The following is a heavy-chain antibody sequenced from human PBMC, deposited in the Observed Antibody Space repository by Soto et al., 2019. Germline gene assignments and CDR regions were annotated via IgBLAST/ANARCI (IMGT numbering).Heavy chain of an antibody. D-gene: IGHD3-16*02. Sequence: QVQLVQSGAEVKKPGASVKVSCKASGYTFTSYGISWVRQAPGQGLEWMGWISAYNGNTNYAQKLQGRVTMTTDTSTSTAYMELRSLRSDDTAVYYCARGDDMITFGGVIVYLPFDYWGQGTLVTVSS. J-gene: IGHJ4*02. CDR1: GYTFTSYG. CDR3: ARGDDMITFGGVIVYLPFDY. CDR2: ISAYNGNT. V-gene: IGHV1-18*01.